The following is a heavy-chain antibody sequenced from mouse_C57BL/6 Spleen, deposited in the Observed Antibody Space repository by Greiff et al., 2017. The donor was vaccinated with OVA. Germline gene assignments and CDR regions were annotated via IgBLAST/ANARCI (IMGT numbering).Heavy chain of an antibody. CDR3: ARVGLSRYFDV. CDR2: IYPRSGNT. D-gene: IGHD1-3*01. V-gene: IGHV1-81*01. J-gene: IGHJ1*03. Sequence: QVQLQQSGAELARPGASVKLSCKASGYTFTSYGISWVKQRTGPGLAWIGEIYPRSGNTYYNEKFKCKATLTAAKSSSTAYMELRSLTSEDSAVYFCARVGLSRYFDVWGTGTTVTVSS. CDR1: GYTFTSYG.